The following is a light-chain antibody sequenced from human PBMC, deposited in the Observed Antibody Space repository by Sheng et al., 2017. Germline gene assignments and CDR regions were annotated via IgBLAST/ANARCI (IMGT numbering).Light chain of an antibody. J-gene: IGKJ2*01. Sequence: ETVMTQSPATLSVSPGERATLSCRASQSVRGALAWYQQKPGQAPRLLFYGASTRATGIPARFSGSGSGTEFTLTISSLQSEDFAVYYCQQYNNWPPGTFGQGTKLEIK. CDR1: QSVRGA. CDR2: GAS. V-gene: IGKV3-15*01. CDR3: QQYNNWPPGT.